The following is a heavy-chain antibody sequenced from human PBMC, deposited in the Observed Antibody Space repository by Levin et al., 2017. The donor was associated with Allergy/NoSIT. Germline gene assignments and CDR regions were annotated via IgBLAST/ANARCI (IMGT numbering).Heavy chain of an antibody. CDR2: ISWNSATI. CDR1: GFTFGDYA. CDR3: ARDEKRGEMGDYYYYFGMDV. J-gene: IGHJ6*02. Sequence: PGGSLRLSCAASGFTFGDYAIHWVRQAPGKGLEWVSTISWNSATIGYADSVRGRFTISRDNAKNSLYLQMNSLRPEDTALYYCARDEKRGEMGDYYYYFGMDVWGQGTTVTVSS. V-gene: IGHV3-9*01. D-gene: IGHD3-16*01.